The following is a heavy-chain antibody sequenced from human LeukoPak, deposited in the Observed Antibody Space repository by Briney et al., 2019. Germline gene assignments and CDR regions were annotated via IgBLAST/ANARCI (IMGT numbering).Heavy chain of an antibody. V-gene: IGHV3-21*01. D-gene: IGHD1-26*01. CDR2: ISSSSSYI. CDR1: GFTFSSYT. CDR3: ARATWDPNYYYYMDV. J-gene: IGHJ6*03. Sequence: GGSLRLSCAASGFTFSSYTMKWVRQAPGKGLEWVSSISSSSSYIYYADSVKGRLTISRDNAKNSLFLQMNSLRAEDTAVYFCARATWDPNYYYYMDVWGKGTTVTISS.